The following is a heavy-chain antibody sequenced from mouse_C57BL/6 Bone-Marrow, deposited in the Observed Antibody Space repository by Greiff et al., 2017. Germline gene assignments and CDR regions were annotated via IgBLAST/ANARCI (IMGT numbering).Heavy chain of an antibody. Sequence: EVKVEESGGGLVQPGGSMKLSCVASGFTFSNYWMNWVRQSPEKGLEWVAQIRLKSDNYATHYAESVKGRFTISRDDSKSSVYLQMNNLRAEDTGIYYCTVGYDPEVYFDDWGQGTTLTVSS. CDR1: GFTFSNYW. J-gene: IGHJ2*01. V-gene: IGHV6-3*01. D-gene: IGHD2-2*01. CDR3: TVGYDPEVYFDD. CDR2: IRLKSDNYAT.